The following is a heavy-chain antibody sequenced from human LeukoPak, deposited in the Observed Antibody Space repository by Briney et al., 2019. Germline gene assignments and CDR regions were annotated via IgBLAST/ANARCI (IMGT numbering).Heavy chain of an antibody. D-gene: IGHD5-18*01. CDR1: GFTFSSYG. CDR2: ISYDGSNK. CDR3: AKDRYSYAFEYSDS. V-gene: IGHV3-30*18. Sequence: TGGSLRLSCAASGFTFSSYGMHWVRQAPGKGLEWVAVISYDGSNKYYADSVKGRFTISRDNSKNTLYLQVSSLRAEDTAVYYCAKDRYSYAFEYSDSWGQGTLVTVSS. J-gene: IGHJ4*02.